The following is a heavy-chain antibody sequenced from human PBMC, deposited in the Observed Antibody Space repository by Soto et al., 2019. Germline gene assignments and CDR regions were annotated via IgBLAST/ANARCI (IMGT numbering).Heavy chain of an antibody. CDR1: GGSISNSNYH. V-gene: IGHV4-39*01. CDR3: AKDGGSYYLGSIDY. Sequence: PSETLSLTCTVSGGSISNSNYHWGWIRQPPGKGLEWIGSIYYSGSTYYSPSLKSRVTISVDTSKNQFSLKLRSVTAADTAVYYCAKDGGSYYLGSIDYCGQGTLVTVSS. D-gene: IGHD1-26*01. J-gene: IGHJ4*02. CDR2: IYYSGST.